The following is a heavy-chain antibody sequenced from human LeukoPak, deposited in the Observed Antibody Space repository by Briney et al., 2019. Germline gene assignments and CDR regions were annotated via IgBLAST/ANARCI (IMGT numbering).Heavy chain of an antibody. V-gene: IGHV3-23*01. CDR3: AKTLRITMIVVVNDAFDI. Sequence: GGSLRLSCAASGFTFSSYAMSWVRQAPGKGLEWVSAISGSGGSTYYADSVKGRFTIPRDNSKNTLYLQMNSLRAEDTAVYYCAKTLRITMIVVVNDAFDIWGQGTMVTVSS. J-gene: IGHJ3*02. CDR2: ISGSGGST. CDR1: GFTFSSYA. D-gene: IGHD3-22*01.